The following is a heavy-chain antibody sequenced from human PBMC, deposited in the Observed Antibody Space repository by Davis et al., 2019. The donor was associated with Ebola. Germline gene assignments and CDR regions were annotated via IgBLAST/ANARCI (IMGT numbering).Heavy chain of an antibody. CDR1: GFTFSSYW. CDR3: ARERSVAVAGTGYAFDI. CDR2: IKEDGGEK. V-gene: IGHV3-7*03. D-gene: IGHD6-19*01. Sequence: GESLKISCAASGFTFSSYWMSWIRQAPGKGPEWVAIIKEDGGEKYYVDSVKGRFTISRDNAKNSLYLQMNSLRAEDTALYHCARERSVAVAGTGYAFDIWGQGTMVTVSS. J-gene: IGHJ3*02.